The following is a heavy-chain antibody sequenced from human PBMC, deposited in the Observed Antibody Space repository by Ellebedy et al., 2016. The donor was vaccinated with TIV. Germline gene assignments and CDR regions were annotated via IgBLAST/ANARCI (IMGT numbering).Heavy chain of an antibody. CDR3: ASLTPSPAVVGATGGLDY. V-gene: IGHV4-39*07. Sequence: GSLRLSCTVSGGSISSSSYYWGWIRQPPGKGLEWIGSIYYSGSTYYNPSLKSRVTISVDKSKNQFSLKLSSVTAADTAVYYCASLTPSPAVVGATGGLDYWGQGTLVTVSS. CDR1: GGSISSSSYY. CDR2: IYYSGST. D-gene: IGHD1-26*01. J-gene: IGHJ4*02.